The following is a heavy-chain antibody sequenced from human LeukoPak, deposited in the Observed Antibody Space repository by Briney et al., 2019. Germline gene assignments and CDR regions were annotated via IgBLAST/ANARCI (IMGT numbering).Heavy chain of an antibody. J-gene: IGHJ4*02. CDR2: ISNSGSST. CDR1: GFTFSSYA. Sequence: TGGSLRLSCAASGFTFSSYAMSWVRQAPGKGLEWVSTISNSGSSTYYADSVKGRFTISRDSSKSTLYLQMGSLRAEDTAIYYCGRDSCTGGATAFESWGQGNLVTVSS. D-gene: IGHD2-8*02. CDR3: GRDSCTGGATAFES. V-gene: IGHV3-23*01.